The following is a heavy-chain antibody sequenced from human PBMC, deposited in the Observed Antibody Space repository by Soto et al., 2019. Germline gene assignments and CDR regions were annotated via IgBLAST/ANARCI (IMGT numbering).Heavy chain of an antibody. CDR2: ISTTRTTI. CDR1: EFTFSNYN. CDR3: ARDRVGLDY. Sequence: EVQLVESGGGLLQPGGSRKLSCEASEFTFSNYNMNWVRQAPGKGLEWLAYISTTRTTIYYADSVKSRFTIARDNVKSSLYLYMNSLRDEDTAVYYCARDRVGLDYWGQGTLVTVSS. V-gene: IGHV3-48*02. D-gene: IGHD3-16*01. J-gene: IGHJ4*02.